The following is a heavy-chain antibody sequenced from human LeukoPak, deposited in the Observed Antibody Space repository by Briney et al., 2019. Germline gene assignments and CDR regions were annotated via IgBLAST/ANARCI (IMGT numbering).Heavy chain of an antibody. J-gene: IGHJ3*02. CDR3: ARGLKSIQLWTYEYDAFDI. D-gene: IGHD5-18*01. CDR1: GYTFTGYY. Sequence: ASVPVSCKASGYTFTGYYLHWVRQAPAQGLEGMGWINPNSGGTNYAQKFQGRVTMTRDTSISTAYMELSRLRSENTAVYYCARGLKSIQLWTYEYDAFDIWGQGTMVTVSS. CDR2: INPNSGGT. V-gene: IGHV1-2*02.